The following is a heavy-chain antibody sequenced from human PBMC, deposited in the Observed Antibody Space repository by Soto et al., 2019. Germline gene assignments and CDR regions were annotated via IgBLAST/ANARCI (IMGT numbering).Heavy chain of an antibody. CDR2: IYYSGST. V-gene: IGHV4-59*01. D-gene: IGHD3-10*01. Sequence: KTSETLSLTCTVSGGSISSYYWSWIRQPPGKGLEWIGYIYYSGSTNYNPSLKSRVTISVDTSKNQFSLKLSSVTAADTAVYYCARGFRPGYYGSGSYPGYWGQGTLVTVSS. CDR1: GGSISSYY. J-gene: IGHJ4*02. CDR3: ARGFRPGYYGSGSYPGY.